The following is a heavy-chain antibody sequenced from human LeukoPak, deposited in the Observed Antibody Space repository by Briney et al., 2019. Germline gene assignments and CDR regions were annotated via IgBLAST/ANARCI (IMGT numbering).Heavy chain of an antibody. V-gene: IGHV1-2*02. CDR3: ARSYSYDSSGYYGAK. J-gene: IGHJ4*02. CDR1: GYTFTVQY. Sequence: ASVKVSFKASGYTFTVQYIHWVRQAPGQGPEWMGWINPNSGGTNYAQKFQGRVTMTRDTSISTAYMEVSSLRSDDTAVYYCARSYSYDSSGYYGAKWGQGTLVTVSS. CDR2: INPNSGGT. D-gene: IGHD3-22*01.